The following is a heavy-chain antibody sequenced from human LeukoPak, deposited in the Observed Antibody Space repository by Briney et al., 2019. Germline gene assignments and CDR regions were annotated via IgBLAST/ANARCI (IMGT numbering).Heavy chain of an antibody. CDR2: IGGSGVST. D-gene: IGHD5-18*01. CDR1: GFTFSSYA. Sequence: GGSLRLSCAASGFTFSSYAMSWVRQAPGKGLEWVSAIGGSGVSTYHADSVQGRFTISRDNSKNTLFLQMNSLRAEDTAVYYCASRGYSYGTYLPFEFWGQGTLVTVSS. V-gene: IGHV3-23*01. J-gene: IGHJ4*02. CDR3: ASRGYSYGTYLPFEF.